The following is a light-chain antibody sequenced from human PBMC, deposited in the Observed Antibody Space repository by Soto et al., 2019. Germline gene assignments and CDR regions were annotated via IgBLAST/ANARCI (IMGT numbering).Light chain of an antibody. CDR1: QNVVTN. J-gene: IGKJ4*01. Sequence: EIVVTQSPAILSVSPGERVTLSCRASQNVVTNLAWYQQRLGLAPRLLIYGASARATGVPARFSGSGSGTEFFLTISSLQSEDFAVYYCQHYNNWLGTFGGGTKVEIK. CDR2: GAS. V-gene: IGKV3-15*01. CDR3: QHYNNWLGT.